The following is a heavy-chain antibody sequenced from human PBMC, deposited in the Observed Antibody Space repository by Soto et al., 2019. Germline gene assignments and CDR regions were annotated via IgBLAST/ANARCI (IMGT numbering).Heavy chain of an antibody. Sequence: ASVKVSCKASGYTFTSYGISWGRQAPGQGLEWRGWFSAYNGNTNYAQKLQGGVTMTTDTSTSTAYMVLRSLRTDDTAVYYCARDTLDCYDSSGYLDYWGQGTLVTVSS. CDR3: ARDTLDCYDSSGYLDY. D-gene: IGHD3-22*01. CDR1: GYTFTSYG. J-gene: IGHJ4*02. V-gene: IGHV1-18*01. CDR2: FSAYNGNT.